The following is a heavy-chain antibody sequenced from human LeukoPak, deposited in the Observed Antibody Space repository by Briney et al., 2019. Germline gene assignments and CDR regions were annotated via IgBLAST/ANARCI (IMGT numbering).Heavy chain of an antibody. Sequence: GGSLRLSCAPSGFTFTSYSMNWVRQAPGKGLEWVSSISSRSTYIYYADSVKGRFTISRDNAKNSLYLQMNSLRAEDTAVYYCARSRLGYCSSTSCLPPALDYWGQGTLVTVSS. D-gene: IGHD2-2*01. J-gene: IGHJ4*02. V-gene: IGHV3-21*04. CDR1: GFTFTSYS. CDR2: ISSRSTYI. CDR3: ARSRLGYCSSTSCLPPALDY.